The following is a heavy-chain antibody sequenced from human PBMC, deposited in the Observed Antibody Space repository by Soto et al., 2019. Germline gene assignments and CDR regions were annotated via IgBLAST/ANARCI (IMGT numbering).Heavy chain of an antibody. V-gene: IGHV4-38-2*01. Sequence: SETLSLTCAVSGYSIGSGYHWGWIRQPPGKGLEWIGSVYHTGSTYYNPSLKSRVTISLDRSKNQFSLKLRSVTAADTALYYCARTVVLVLTNLPDYFDYWGQGTLVTVSS. D-gene: IGHD3-22*01. CDR3: ARTVVLVLTNLPDYFDY. CDR2: VYHTGST. CDR1: GYSIGSGYH. J-gene: IGHJ4*02.